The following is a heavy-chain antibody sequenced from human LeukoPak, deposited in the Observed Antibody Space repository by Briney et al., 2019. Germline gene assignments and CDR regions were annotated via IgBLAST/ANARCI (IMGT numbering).Heavy chain of an antibody. J-gene: IGHJ5*02. Sequence: SETLSLTCTVSGGSISSGGYYWSWIRQHPGKGLEWIGYIYYSGSTYYNPSLKSRVTISVDTSKNQFSLQLNSVTPEDTAVYYCARADIPKFMITFGGVIVYNWFDPWGQGTLVTVSS. D-gene: IGHD3-16*02. CDR2: IYYSGST. V-gene: IGHV4-31*03. CDR1: GGSISSGGYY. CDR3: ARADIPKFMITFGGVIVYNWFDP.